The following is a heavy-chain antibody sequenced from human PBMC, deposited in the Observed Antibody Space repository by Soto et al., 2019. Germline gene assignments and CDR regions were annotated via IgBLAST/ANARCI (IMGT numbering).Heavy chain of an antibody. D-gene: IGHD1-26*01. V-gene: IGHV1-2*02. J-gene: IGHJ6*02. CDR3: ARSTGSYSYYGMDV. CDR1: GYTLTDYY. CDR2: INPKNGDT. Sequence: ASVKVSCKASGYTLTDYYMHWVRQAPGQGVERMGWINPKNGDTNSAQKFRGRVTMTRDTSISTAYLELSSLRSDDTAVYYCARSTGSYSYYGMDVWGQGTTVTVSS.